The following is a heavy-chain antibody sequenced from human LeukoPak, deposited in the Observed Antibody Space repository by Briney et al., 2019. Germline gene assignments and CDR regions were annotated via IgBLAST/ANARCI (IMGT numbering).Heavy chain of an antibody. CDR2: IYISGNP. J-gene: IGHJ4*02. CDR1: GFNVSSNH. V-gene: IGHV3-53*01. D-gene: IGHD3-16*01. CDR3: AGGGGVGSKY. Sequence: GGSLRLSCAASGFNVSSNHMSWVRQAPGKGLEWVSLIYISGNPYYADSVKGRFTISRDNSKNTLYLQINSLRAEDTAIYYCAGGGGVGSKYWGRGALVTVSS.